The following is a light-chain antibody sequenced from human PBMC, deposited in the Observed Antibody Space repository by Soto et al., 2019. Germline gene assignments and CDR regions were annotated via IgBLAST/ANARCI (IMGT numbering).Light chain of an antibody. J-gene: IGKJ4*01. Sequence: AIRMTQSPSSFSASTGDRVTITCRGSQGISSYLAWYQQKPGKAPKLLIYAASTLQSGVPSRFSGSGSGTDFTLTITSLQPEDFAIYYCLQDYTYPRTFGGGTKVDIK. CDR3: LQDYTYPRT. CDR2: AAS. V-gene: IGKV1-8*01. CDR1: QGISSY.